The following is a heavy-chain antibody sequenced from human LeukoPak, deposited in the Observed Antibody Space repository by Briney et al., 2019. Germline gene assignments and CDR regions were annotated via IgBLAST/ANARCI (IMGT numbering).Heavy chain of an antibody. Sequence: PGGSLGLSCAASGFTFSSYAMQWVRQAPGKGLEWVAVISYDGSNKYYADSVKGRFTISRDNSKNTLYLQMNSLRAEDTAVYYCARVLNVLLWFGELFPDYWGQGTLVTVSS. CDR3: ARVLNVLLWFGELFPDY. D-gene: IGHD3-10*01. J-gene: IGHJ4*02. V-gene: IGHV3-30*04. CDR1: GFTFSSYA. CDR2: ISYDGSNK.